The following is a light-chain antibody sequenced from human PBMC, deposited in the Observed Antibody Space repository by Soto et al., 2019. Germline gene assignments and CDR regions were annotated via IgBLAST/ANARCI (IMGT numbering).Light chain of an antibody. Sequence: DIQMTQSPSTLSASVGDRVTITCRASQSVSNWLAWYQQKPGKAPKILIYKASSLESGVPSRFSGSGSGTEFTLTISSLQPDDFATYYCQQYKTYWTFGPGTKVDIK. J-gene: IGKJ1*01. CDR1: QSVSNW. CDR2: KAS. V-gene: IGKV1-5*03. CDR3: QQYKTYWT.